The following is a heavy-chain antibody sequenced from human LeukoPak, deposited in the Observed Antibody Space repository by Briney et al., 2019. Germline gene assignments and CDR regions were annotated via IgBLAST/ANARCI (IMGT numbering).Heavy chain of an antibody. J-gene: IGHJ3*02. CDR3: ARYPTISDAFDI. V-gene: IGHV3-48*03. CDR2: ISSSGSTI. Sequence: GGSLRLSCAASGFTFSSYGMNWVRQAPGKGLEWVSYISSSGSTIYYADSVKGRFTISRDNAKNSPYLQMNSLRAEDTAVYYCARYPTISDAFDIWGQGTMVTVSS. CDR1: GFTFSSYG. D-gene: IGHD3-9*01.